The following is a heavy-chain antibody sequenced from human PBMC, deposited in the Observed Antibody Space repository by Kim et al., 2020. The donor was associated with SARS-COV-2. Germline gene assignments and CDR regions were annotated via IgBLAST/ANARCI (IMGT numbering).Heavy chain of an antibody. D-gene: IGHD3-22*01. CDR1: GFTFSSYA. CDR3: AKEPHYYDSSGSFDY. J-gene: IGHJ4*02. CDR2: ISGSGGST. V-gene: IGHV3-23*01. Sequence: GGSLRLSCVASGFTFSSYAMSWVRQAPGKGLEWVSAISGSGGSTYYADSVKGRFTISRDNSKNTLYLQMNSLRAEDTAVYYCAKEPHYYDSSGSFDYWGQGTLVTVSS.